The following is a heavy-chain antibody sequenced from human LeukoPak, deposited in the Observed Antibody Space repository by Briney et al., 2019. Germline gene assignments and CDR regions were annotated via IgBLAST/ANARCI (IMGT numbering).Heavy chain of an antibody. CDR3: ARRQTGYSSSWFIDY. Sequence: GGSLRLSCAASGFTFSSYWMSWVRQAPGKGLEWVANIKQDGSEKYYVDSVKGRFTISRDNAKNSLYLQMNSLRAEDTAVYYCARRQTGYSSSWFIDYWGQGTLVTVSS. CDR2: IKQDGSEK. CDR1: GFTFSSYW. D-gene: IGHD6-13*01. J-gene: IGHJ4*02. V-gene: IGHV3-7*01.